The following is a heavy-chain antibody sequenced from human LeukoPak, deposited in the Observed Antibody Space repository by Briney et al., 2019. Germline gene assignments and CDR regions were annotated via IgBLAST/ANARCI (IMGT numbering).Heavy chain of an antibody. D-gene: IGHD1-14*01. CDR3: ARGTLNIPGEHGAFDY. CDR2: ISTSSLYI. Sequence: GGSLRLSCAASGFTFSSYTVNWVRQAPGKGLEWVSSISTSSLYIYYADSLKGRFTVSRDNARNSLYLQMSSLRADDTAVYYCARGTLNIPGEHGAFDYWGQGTLVTVSS. CDR1: GFTFSSYT. J-gene: IGHJ4*02. V-gene: IGHV3-21*01.